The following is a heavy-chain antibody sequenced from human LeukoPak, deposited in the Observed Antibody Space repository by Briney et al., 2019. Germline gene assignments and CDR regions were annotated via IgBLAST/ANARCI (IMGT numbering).Heavy chain of an antibody. CDR1: GGSISSYY. Sequence: TSETLSLTCTVSGGSISSYYWSWIRQPPGKGLEWIGYIYYSGSTNYNPSLRSRVTISVDRSKNQFSLKLSSVTAADTAVYYCARVNPTGYGSPVDYWGQGTLVTVSS. CDR2: IYYSGST. CDR3: ARVNPTGYGSPVDY. V-gene: IGHV4-59*12. D-gene: IGHD1-26*01. J-gene: IGHJ4*02.